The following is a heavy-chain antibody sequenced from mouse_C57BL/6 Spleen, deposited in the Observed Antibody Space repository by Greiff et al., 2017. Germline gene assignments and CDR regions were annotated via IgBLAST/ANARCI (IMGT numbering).Heavy chain of an antibody. CDR1: GYTFTGYW. CDR2: ILPGSGNT. J-gene: IGHJ3*01. CDR3: ARSSLLSGFAY. D-gene: IGHD2-1*01. Sequence: QVQLQQSGAELMKPGASVKLSCKATGYTFTGYWIEWVKQRPGHGLEWIGEILPGSGNTTYNEKFKGKATFTADTSSNTAYMHLSSLTDEDSAIYYCARSSLLSGFAYWGQGTLVTVAA. V-gene: IGHV1-9*01.